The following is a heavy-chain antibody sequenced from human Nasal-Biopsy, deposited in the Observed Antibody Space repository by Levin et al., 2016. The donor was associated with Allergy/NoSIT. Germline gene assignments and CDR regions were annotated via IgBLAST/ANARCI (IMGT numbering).Heavy chain of an antibody. Sequence: ASVKVSCKASGYIFTRYDVHWVRQAPGQRLEWMGWINAGDGHTKYSQEFQGRVITSRDTSASTAYMELSSLRAEDTAMYYCVRAERGLPSLETAKMTYHYGLDVWGQGTMVTVSS. CDR1: GYIFTRYD. CDR2: INAGDGHT. D-gene: IGHD5-24*01. J-gene: IGHJ6*01. CDR3: VRAERGLPSLETAKMTYHYGLDV. V-gene: IGHV1-3*01.